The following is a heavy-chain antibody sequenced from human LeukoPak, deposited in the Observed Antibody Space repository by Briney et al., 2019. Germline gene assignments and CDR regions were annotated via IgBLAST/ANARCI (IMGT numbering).Heavy chain of an antibody. Sequence: GGSLRLSCAASGFTFSTYWMHWVRQAPGKGLVWVSRISSDGSNTNYADSVKGRFTISRDNANNTLYLQMNSLRAEDTAVYYCARGLGYSSGPNYWGQGTRVTVSS. CDR2: ISSDGSNT. J-gene: IGHJ4*02. CDR1: GFTFSTYW. D-gene: IGHD6-19*01. CDR3: ARGLGYSSGPNY. V-gene: IGHV3-74*01.